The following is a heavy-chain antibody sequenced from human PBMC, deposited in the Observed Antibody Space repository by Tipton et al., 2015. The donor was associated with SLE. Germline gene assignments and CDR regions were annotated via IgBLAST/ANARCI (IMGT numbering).Heavy chain of an antibody. CDR2: ISSSSSYI. Sequence: QLVQSGSELKKPGASVKVSCKASGYTFTSYSMNWVRQAPGKGLEWVSFISSSSSYIYYADSVKGRFTISRDNAKNTVYLQMSSLRAEDTSVYYCARDSYHSDYFDYWGQGTLVTVSS. V-gene: IGHV3-21*01. CDR3: ARDSYHSDYFDY. CDR1: GYTFTSYS. J-gene: IGHJ4*02.